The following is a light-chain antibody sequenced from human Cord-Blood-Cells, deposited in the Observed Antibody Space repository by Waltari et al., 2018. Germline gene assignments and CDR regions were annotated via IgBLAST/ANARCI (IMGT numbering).Light chain of an antibody. CDR2: AAS. CDR1: QGISSY. V-gene: IGKV1-8*01. J-gene: IGKJ1*01. Sequence: AIRMTQSPSSFSASTGDRVTITCRASQGISSYLAWYQQKPGQAPKLLIYAASTLQSGVPSRCSGSGSGTDFTLTSSCLQSEDFATYDCQQYYSYPWTFGQGTKVEIK. CDR3: QQYYSYPWT.